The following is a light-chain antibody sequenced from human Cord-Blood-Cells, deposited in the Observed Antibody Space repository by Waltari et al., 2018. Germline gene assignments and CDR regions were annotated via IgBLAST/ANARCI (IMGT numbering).Light chain of an antibody. J-gene: IGKJ3*01. CDR1: QDISNY. CDR3: QQYDNLLVT. Sequence: DIQMTQSPSSLSASVGDSVPITCQASQDISNYLNWYQQKPGKAPKLLIYDASNLETGVPSRFSGSGSGTDFTVTISSLQPEDIATYYCQQYDNLLVTFGPGTKVDIK. CDR2: DAS. V-gene: IGKV1-33*01.